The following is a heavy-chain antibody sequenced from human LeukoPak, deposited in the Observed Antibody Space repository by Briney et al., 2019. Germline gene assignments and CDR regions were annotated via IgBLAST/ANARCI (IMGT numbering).Heavy chain of an antibody. D-gene: IGHD2-2*01. V-gene: IGHV4-39*01. CDR3: VRRVLSFSRPSNFDY. CDR1: GGSVSSSTYD. CDR2: IYYSGTT. Sequence: SETLSLTCSVSGGSVSSSTYDWGWIRQPPGKGLELIGNIYYSGTTYYNPSLKSRVTISIDTSKKQFSLKLTSVTAADTAVYYCVRRVLSFSRPSNFDYWGQGILVTLSS. J-gene: IGHJ4*02.